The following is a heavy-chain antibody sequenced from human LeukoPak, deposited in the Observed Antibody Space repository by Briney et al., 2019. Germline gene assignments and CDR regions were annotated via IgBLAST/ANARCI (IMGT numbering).Heavy chain of an antibody. Sequence: SETLSLTCTVSGGSISSYYWSWIRQPPGKGLEWIGYIYYSGSTNYNPSLKSRVTISVGTSKTQFSLKLSSVTAADTAVYYCARDRIAAAGDYGMDVWGQGTTVTVSS. V-gene: IGHV4-59*12. CDR2: IYYSGST. J-gene: IGHJ6*02. D-gene: IGHD6-13*01. CDR3: ARDRIAAAGDYGMDV. CDR1: GGSISSYY.